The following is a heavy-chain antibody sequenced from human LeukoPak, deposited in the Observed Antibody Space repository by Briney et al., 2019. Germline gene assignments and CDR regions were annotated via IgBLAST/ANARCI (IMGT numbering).Heavy chain of an antibody. V-gene: IGHV3-30*02. D-gene: IGHD4-23*01. CDR3: AKDHLSYGGVDNYFDY. J-gene: IGHJ4*02. CDR1: GFTFSSYG. CDR2: IRYDGSDK. Sequence: GGSLRLSCAASGFTFSSYGMHWVRQAPGKGLEWVTFIRYDGSDKYYADSVKGRFTISRDNSKNTLYLQMNSLRAEDTAVYYCAKDHLSYGGVDNYFDYWGQGTLVTVSS.